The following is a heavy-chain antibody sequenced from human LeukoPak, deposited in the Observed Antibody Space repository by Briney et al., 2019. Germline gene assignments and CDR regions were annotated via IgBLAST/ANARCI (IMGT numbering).Heavy chain of an antibody. J-gene: IGHJ4*02. D-gene: IGHD3-22*01. V-gene: IGHV1-18*04. Sequence: GASVKVSCKASGYTFTSYYMHWVRQAPGQGLEWMGWISPYNGNTNYAQMVQGRVTMTTDTSTNTAYMELRSLKSDDTAVYYCARRSYYYDSSGYYTYFDYWGQGTLVTVSS. CDR3: ARRSYYYDSSGYYTYFDY. CDR2: ISPYNGNT. CDR1: GYTFTSYY.